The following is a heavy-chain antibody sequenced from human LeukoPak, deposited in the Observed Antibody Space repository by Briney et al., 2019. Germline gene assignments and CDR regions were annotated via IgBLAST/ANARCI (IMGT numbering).Heavy chain of an antibody. Sequence: GGSLRLSCAASGLAFSSYEMSWVRQATGKGREWISFISGDNRAIHYADSVRGRFTISADHAKNSVYLQMNSLRAEDTAVYYCATSLSGWFGPSAYYWGQGTPVTVSS. CDR2: ISGDNRAI. D-gene: IGHD6-19*01. V-gene: IGHV3-48*03. J-gene: IGHJ4*02. CDR3: ATSLSGWFGPSAYY. CDR1: GLAFSSYE.